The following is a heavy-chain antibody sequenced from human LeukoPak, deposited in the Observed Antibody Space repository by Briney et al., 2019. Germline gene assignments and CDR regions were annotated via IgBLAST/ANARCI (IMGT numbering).Heavy chain of an antibody. Sequence: GGSLRLSCAASGFTFSSYSMNWVRQAPGKGLEWVSYISSSSSTIYYADSVKGRFTISRDNAKNSLYLQMNSLRAEDTAVYYCARNRRVGGWGGAFDMWGHGTQVTVSS. CDR3: ARNRRVGGWGGAFDM. CDR1: GFTFSSYS. CDR2: ISSSSSTI. J-gene: IGHJ3*02. V-gene: IGHV3-48*01. D-gene: IGHD6-19*01.